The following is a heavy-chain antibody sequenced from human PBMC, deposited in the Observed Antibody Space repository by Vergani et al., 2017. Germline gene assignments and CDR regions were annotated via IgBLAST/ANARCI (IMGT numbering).Heavy chain of an antibody. CDR1: GFTFSTYG. J-gene: IGHJ6*02. CDR2: IWYDGSNK. CDR3: ARDWFGELPPHYGMDV. Sequence: QVQLVESGGGLVKPGGSLRLSCAASGFTFSTYGMHWVRQAPGKGLEWVAVIWYDGSNKYYADSVKGRFTISRDNSKNTLYLQMNSLRADDTAVYYCARDWFGELPPHYGMDVWGQGTTVTVSS. V-gene: IGHV3-33*01. D-gene: IGHD3-10*01.